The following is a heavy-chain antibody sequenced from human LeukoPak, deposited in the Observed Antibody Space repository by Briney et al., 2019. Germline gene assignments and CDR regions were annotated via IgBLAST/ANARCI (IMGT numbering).Heavy chain of an antibody. J-gene: IGHJ4*02. D-gene: IGHD3-22*01. V-gene: IGHV3-48*01. CDR2: VSSFSSSI. CDR3: ARDLRGRYYSDNGGYSIGNFDC. Sequence: PGGSLRLSCAASGFTFSDYSMNWVRQAPGKGLEWVSYVSSFSSSIYYADSVEGRFTISRDNAKNSLFLHMNSLRAEDTAVYYCARDLRGRYYSDNGGYSIGNFDCWGQGTLVTVSS. CDR1: GFTFSDYS.